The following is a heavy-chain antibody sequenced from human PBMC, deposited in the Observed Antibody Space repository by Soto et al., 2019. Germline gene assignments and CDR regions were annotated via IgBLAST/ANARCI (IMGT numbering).Heavy chain of an antibody. J-gene: IGHJ4*02. CDR3: AKRGAGHYFDY. D-gene: IGHD6-19*01. CDR2: ISGSGVST. CDR1: GFTFSSYA. V-gene: IGHV3-23*01. Sequence: EVQLLESGGGLVQPGGSLRLSCAASGFTFSSYAMSWVRQAPGKGLEWVSVISGSGVSTYYADSVKGRFTISRDNSKNPLYLQMNSLRAEDTAVYYCAKRGAGHYFDYWGQGTLVTVSS.